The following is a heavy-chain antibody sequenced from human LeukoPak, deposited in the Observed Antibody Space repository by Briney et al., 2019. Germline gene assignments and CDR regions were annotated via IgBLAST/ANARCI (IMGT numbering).Heavy chain of an antibody. CDR3: AQFKRSFPYYYYYMDV. Sequence: SQTLSLTCTVSGVSVDSSDYYWTWIRQPPGKGLEWIGYISHTGGTYYNSSLLSRVTISLDKSKNQFFLTLGSVTAADTAVYYCAQFKRSFPYYYYYMDVWGKGTTVTVSS. CDR1: GVSVDSSDYY. V-gene: IGHV4-30-2*01. D-gene: IGHD1-26*01. CDR2: ISHTGGT. J-gene: IGHJ6*03.